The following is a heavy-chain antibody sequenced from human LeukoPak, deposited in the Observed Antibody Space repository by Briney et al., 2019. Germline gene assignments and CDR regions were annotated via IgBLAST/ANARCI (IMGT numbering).Heavy chain of an antibody. CDR1: GGSISSSNYY. D-gene: IGHD3-10*01. CDR2: INYGGTT. CDR3: ARYVVFGSGKYYFDY. Sequence: SETLSLTCTVSGGSISSSNYYWSWIRQPPGKELEWIASINYGGTTYYNPSLKSRVTISVDTSKNQFSLRLSSVTAADTAVYSCARYVVFGSGKYYFDYWGQGSLVTVSS. V-gene: IGHV4-39*01. J-gene: IGHJ4*02.